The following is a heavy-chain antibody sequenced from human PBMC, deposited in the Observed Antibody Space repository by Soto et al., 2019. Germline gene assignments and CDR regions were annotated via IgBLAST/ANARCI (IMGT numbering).Heavy chain of an antibody. CDR2: ISYDGSNK. CDR3: ARGSRYYDSSGYYPGFDY. CDR1: GFTFSSYA. J-gene: IGHJ4*02. Sequence: GGSLRLSCAASGFTFSSYAMHWVRQAPGKGLEWVAVISYDGSNKYYADSVKGRFTISRDNSKNTLYLQMNSLRAEDTAVYYCARGSRYYDSSGYYPGFDYWGQGTLVTVSS. V-gene: IGHV3-30-3*01. D-gene: IGHD3-22*01.